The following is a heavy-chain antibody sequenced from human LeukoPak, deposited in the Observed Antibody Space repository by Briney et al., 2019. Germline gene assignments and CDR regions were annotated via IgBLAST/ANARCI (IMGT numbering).Heavy chain of an antibody. J-gene: IGHJ6*02. V-gene: IGHV1-69*01. CDR1: GGTFSSYA. CDR2: IIPIFGTA. Sequence: GSSVKVSCKASGGTFSSYAISWVRQAPGQGLEWMGGIIPIFGTANYAQKFQGRVTITADESTSTAYMELSSLRSEDTAVYYCARDNSFGARRSYGMDVWGQGTTVTVSS. D-gene: IGHD4/OR15-4a*01. CDR3: ARDNSFGARRSYGMDV.